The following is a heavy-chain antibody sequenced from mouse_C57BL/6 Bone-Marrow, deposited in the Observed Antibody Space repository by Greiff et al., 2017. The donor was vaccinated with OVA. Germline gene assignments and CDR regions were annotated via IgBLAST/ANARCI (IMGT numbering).Heavy chain of an antibody. J-gene: IGHJ1*03. CDR2: IRNKANGYTT. CDR1: GFTFTDYY. Sequence: EVQRVESGGGLVQPGGSLSLSCAASGFTFTDYYMSWVRQSPGKALEWLGFIRNKANGYTTEYSAYVKGRFTISRDNSPSILYLQISALRAEDSATYYCARPHGGFYWYFDVWGTGTTVTVSS. V-gene: IGHV7-3*01. D-gene: IGHD1-1*02. CDR3: ARPHGGFYWYFDV.